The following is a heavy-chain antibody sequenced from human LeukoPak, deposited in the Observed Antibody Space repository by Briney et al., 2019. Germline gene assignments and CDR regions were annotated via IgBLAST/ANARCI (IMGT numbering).Heavy chain of an antibody. V-gene: IGHV1-69*05. CDR1: GGTFSSYA. CDR2: IIPIFGTA. D-gene: IGHD3-22*01. CDR3: ASGSSGRYNWFDG. Sequence: ASVTVSCKASGGTFSSYAISWVRQAPGQGLEWMGGIIPIFGTANYAQKFQGRVTITTDKSTSTAYMELSSLRSEDTAVYYCASGSSGRYNWFDGWGEGSLVTVSS. J-gene: IGHJ5*02.